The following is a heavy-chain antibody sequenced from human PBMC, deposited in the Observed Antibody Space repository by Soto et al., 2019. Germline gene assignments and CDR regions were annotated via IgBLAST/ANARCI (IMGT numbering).Heavy chain of an antibody. CDR2: ISYDGSNK. CDR3: AREALAGWPVVVAATYNWFDP. J-gene: IGHJ5*02. Sequence: QSGGSLRLSCAASGFTFSSYAMHWVRQAPGKGLEWVAVISYDGSNKYYADSVKGRFTISRDNSKNTLYLQMNSLRAEDTAVYYRAREALAGWPVVVAATYNWFDPWGQGTLVTVSS. CDR1: GFTFSSYA. D-gene: IGHD2-15*01. V-gene: IGHV3-30-3*01.